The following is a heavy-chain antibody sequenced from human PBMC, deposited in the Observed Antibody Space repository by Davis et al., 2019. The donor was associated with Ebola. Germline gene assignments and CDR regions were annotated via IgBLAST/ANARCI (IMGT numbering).Heavy chain of an antibody. CDR1: GFTFSSYS. V-gene: IGHV3-21*04. D-gene: IGHD1-26*01. CDR2: ISSSSIYI. J-gene: IGHJ4*02. CDR3: ARNSGGSYSAAGL. Sequence: GESLKISCAASGFTFSSYSMNWVRQAPGKGLEWVSSISSSSIYIYYADSVKGRFTISRDNAKNSLYLQMNSLRAEDTAVYYCARNSGGSYSAAGLWGQGTLVTVSS.